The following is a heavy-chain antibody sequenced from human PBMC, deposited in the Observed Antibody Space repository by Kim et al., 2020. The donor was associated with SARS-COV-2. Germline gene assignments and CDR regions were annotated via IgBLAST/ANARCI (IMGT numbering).Heavy chain of an antibody. CDR2: IIPILGIA. V-gene: IGHV1-69*04. CDR3: AREQLLSVVVPAAKFDY. J-gene: IGHJ4*02. Sequence: SVKVSCKASGGTFSSYAISWVRQAPGQGLEWIGRIIPILGIANYAQKFQGRVTITADKSTSTAYMELSSLRSEDTAVYYCAREQLLSVVVPAAKFDYWGQGTLVTVSS. D-gene: IGHD2-2*01. CDR1: GGTFSSYA.